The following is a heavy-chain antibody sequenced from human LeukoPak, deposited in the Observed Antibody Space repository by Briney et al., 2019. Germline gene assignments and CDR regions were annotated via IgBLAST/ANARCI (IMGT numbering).Heavy chain of an antibody. CDR3: ARDRRDFWSGYQDY. Sequence: GGSLRLSCAASGFTFSSYAMHWVRQAPGKGLEWVALISYDGSNNYYADSVKGRFTISRDNSKNTLYLQMNSLRAEDTAVYYCARDRRDFWSGYQDYWGQGTLVTVSS. D-gene: IGHD3-3*01. V-gene: IGHV3-30-3*01. CDR2: ISYDGSNN. CDR1: GFTFSSYA. J-gene: IGHJ4*02.